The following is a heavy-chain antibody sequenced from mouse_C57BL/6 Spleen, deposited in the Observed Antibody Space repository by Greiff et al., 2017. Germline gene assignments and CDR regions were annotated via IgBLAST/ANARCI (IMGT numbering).Heavy chain of an antibody. CDR1: GYAFSSSW. V-gene: IGHV1-82*01. D-gene: IGHD1-1*01. Sequence: QVQLKESGPELVKPGASVKISCKASGYAFSSSWMNWVKQRPGKGLEWIGRIYPGDGDTNYNGKFKGKATLTADKSSSTAYMHLSSLTSEDSAVYFCAREWDTTVVQYYFDYWCQGTTLTVSS. CDR3: AREWDTTVVQYYFDY. CDR2: IYPGDGDT. J-gene: IGHJ2*01.